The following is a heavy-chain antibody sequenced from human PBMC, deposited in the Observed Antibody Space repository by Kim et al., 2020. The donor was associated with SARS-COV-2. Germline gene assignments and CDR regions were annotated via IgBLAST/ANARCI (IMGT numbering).Heavy chain of an antibody. V-gene: IGHV3-9*01. D-gene: IGHD6-13*01. J-gene: IGHJ6*03. CDR3: AKDMGYSSSWYGTSISPHMDV. CDR2: ITWNSGSI. CDR1: GFTFDDYA. Sequence: GGSLRLSCAASGFTFDDYAMHWVRQAPGKGLEWVSGITWNSGSIGYADSVKGRFTISRDNAKNSLYLQMNSLRAEDTALYYCAKDMGYSSSWYGTSISPHMDVWVKGTTVTVSS.